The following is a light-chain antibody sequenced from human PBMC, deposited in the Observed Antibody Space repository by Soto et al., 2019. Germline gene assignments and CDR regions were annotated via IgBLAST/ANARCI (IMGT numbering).Light chain of an antibody. J-gene: IGKJ4*01. CDR1: QSVSSY. CDR3: QQRSIWPLT. V-gene: IGKV3-11*01. CDR2: DAS. Sequence: EIVLTQSPATLSLSPGERATLSCRASQSVSSYLVWYQQRPGQAPRLLISDASNRATGIPARFSGSGSGTDFTLTISSLEPEDFAVSYCQQRSIWPLTFGGGTKVEIK.